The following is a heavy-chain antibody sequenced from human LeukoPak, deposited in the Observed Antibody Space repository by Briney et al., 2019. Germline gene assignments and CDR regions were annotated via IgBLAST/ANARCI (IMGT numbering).Heavy chain of an antibody. CDR1: GFTVSSYG. D-gene: IGHD3-22*01. CDR2: ISYDGSNK. V-gene: IGHV3-30*19. J-gene: IGHJ4*02. CDR3: ARDDSMIVVGGLDY. Sequence: PGRSLRLAWAAAGFTVSSYGMDWVRQAAGKGRGWVAVISYDGSNKYYAHSVKGRFTISRDNSKNTLYLQMNSLRAEDTAVYYCARDDSMIVVGGLDYWGQGTLVTVSS.